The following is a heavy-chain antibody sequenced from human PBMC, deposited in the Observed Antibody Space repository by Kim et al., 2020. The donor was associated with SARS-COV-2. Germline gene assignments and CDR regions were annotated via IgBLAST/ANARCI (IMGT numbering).Heavy chain of an antibody. V-gene: IGHV1-46*01. J-gene: IGHJ6*02. Sequence: AQKFQGRVTMTRDTSTSTVYMELSSLRSEDTAVYYCASSWFGSTREGMDVWGQGTTVTVSS. CDR3: ASSWFGSTREGMDV. D-gene: IGHD3-10*01.